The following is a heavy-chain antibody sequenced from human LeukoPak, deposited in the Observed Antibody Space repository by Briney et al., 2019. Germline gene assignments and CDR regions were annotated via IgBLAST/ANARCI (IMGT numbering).Heavy chain of an antibody. V-gene: IGHV4-39*01. CDR3: VWDSSSWYYFDY. CDR2: IYYSGST. CDR1: GGSISSSYY. D-gene: IGHD6-13*01. Sequence: SETLSLTCTVPGGSISSSYYWGWIRQPPGKGLEWIGSIYYSGSTYYNPSLKSRVTISVDASKNQFSLKLSSVTAADTAVYYCVWDSSSWYYFDYWGQGTLVTVSS. J-gene: IGHJ4*02.